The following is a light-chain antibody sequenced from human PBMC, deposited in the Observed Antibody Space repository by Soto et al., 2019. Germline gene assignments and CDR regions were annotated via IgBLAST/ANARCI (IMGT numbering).Light chain of an antibody. Sequence: IVMTQSPAPLSVSPGEGATLSCRASQSVSSKLAWYQQKPGQAPRLLIYGASTRATGIPARFSGSGSGTDFTLTISSLEPEDFATYYCQQYNSSPPRTFGQGTKVDI. J-gene: IGKJ1*01. CDR2: GAS. CDR1: QSVSSK. CDR3: QQYNSSPPRT. V-gene: IGKV3-15*01.